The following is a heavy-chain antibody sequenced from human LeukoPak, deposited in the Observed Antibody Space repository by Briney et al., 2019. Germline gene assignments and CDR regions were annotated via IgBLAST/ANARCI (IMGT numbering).Heavy chain of an antibody. CDR3: ARFLAGYFDL. CDR1: GYSISSGYY. V-gene: IGHV4-38-2*02. Sequence: KASETLSLTCTVSGYSISSGYYWGWIRQPPGKGLEWIGSIYHSGSTYYNPSLKSRVTISVDTSKNQFSLKLRSVTAADTAVYYCARFLAGYFDLWGRGTLVTVSS. J-gene: IGHJ2*01. D-gene: IGHD3-3*01. CDR2: IYHSGST.